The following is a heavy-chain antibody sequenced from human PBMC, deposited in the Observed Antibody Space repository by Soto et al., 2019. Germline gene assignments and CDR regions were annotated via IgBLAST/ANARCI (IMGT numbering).Heavy chain of an antibody. V-gene: IGHV1-69*13. D-gene: IGHD6-6*01. CDR3: ARGESIAARPTPTRPYHGMDV. Sequence: SVKVSCKASGGTFSSYAISWVRQAPGQGLEWMGGIIPIFGTANYAQKFQGRVTITADESTSTAYMELSSLRSEDTAVYYCARGESIAARPTPTRPYHGMDVWGQGTTVTVSS. CDR2: IIPIFGTA. CDR1: GGTFSSYA. J-gene: IGHJ6*02.